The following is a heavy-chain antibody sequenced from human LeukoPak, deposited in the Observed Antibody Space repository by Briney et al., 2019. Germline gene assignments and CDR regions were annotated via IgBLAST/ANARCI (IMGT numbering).Heavy chain of an antibody. CDR1: GFTFSSYA. CDR2: ISYDGSNK. V-gene: IGHV3-30-3*02. CDR3: AKFPIGAADHDY. Sequence: GGSLRLSCAASGFTFSSYAMHWVRQAPGKGLEWVAVISYDGSNKYYADSVKGRFTISRDNSKNTLYLQMNSLRAEDTAVYYCAKFPIGAADHDYWGQGTLVTVSS. J-gene: IGHJ4*02. D-gene: IGHD6-13*01.